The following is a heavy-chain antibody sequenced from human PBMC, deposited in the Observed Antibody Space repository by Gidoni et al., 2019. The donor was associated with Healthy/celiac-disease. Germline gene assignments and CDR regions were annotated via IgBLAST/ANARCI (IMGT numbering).Heavy chain of an antibody. CDR3: ARPNLPPSYSSSWYGGWFDP. J-gene: IGHJ5*02. Sequence: EVQLVQSGAEVKKPGESLKISCKGSGYSFTSYWIAWVRQMPGKGLEWMGIIYPGDSDTRDSPSFQGQVTISADKSISTAYLQWSSLKASDTAMYYCARPNLPPSYSSSWYGGWFDPWGQGTLVTVSS. D-gene: IGHD6-13*01. V-gene: IGHV5-51*01. CDR2: IYPGDSDT. CDR1: GYSFTSYW.